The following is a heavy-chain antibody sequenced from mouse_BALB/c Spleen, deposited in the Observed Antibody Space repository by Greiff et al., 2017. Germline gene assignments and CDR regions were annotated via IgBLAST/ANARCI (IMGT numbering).Heavy chain of an antibody. V-gene: IGHV5-6-5*01. CDR2: ISSGGST. Sequence: EVKLMESGGGLVKPGGSLKLSCAASGFTFSSYAMSWVRQTPEKRLEWVASISSGGSTYYPDSVKGRFTISRDNTRNILYLQMSSLRSEDTAMYYCARRVSDGAMDYWGQGTSVTVSS. J-gene: IGHJ4*01. CDR1: GFTFSSYA. CDR3: ARRVSDGAMDY.